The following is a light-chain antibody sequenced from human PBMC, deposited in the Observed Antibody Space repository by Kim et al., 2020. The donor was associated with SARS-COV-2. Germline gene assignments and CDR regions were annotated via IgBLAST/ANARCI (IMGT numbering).Light chain of an antibody. CDR3: QQYNKWPPLT. V-gene: IGKV3-15*01. CDR1: QSVRRD. J-gene: IGKJ5*01. CDR2: GAS. Sequence: CPGERDTLSCRATQSVRRDSSSYHKRLREAPPVPIYGASTTATHIPERFSGSVSVTEFTLTISILQSEDFAVYYCQQYNKWPPLTFCPGTRLE.